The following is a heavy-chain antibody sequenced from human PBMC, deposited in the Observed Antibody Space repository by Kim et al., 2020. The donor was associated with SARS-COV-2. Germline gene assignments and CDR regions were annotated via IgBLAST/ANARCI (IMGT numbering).Heavy chain of an antibody. CDR3: ATASPGGYYYDSSGPNPNWFDP. Sequence: ASVKVSCKVSGYTLTELSMHWVRQAPGKGLEWMGGFDPEDGETICAQKFQGRVTMTEDTSTDTAYMELSSLRSEDTAVYYCATASPGGYYYDSSGPNPNWFDPWGQGTLVTVSS. J-gene: IGHJ5*02. D-gene: IGHD3-22*01. CDR1: GYTLTELS. CDR2: FDPEDGET. V-gene: IGHV1-24*01.